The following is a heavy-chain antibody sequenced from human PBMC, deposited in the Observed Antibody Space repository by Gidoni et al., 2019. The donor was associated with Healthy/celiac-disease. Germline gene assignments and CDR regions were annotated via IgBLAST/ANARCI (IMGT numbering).Heavy chain of an antibody. CDR2: IKQDGSEK. D-gene: IGHD3-10*01. J-gene: IGHJ4*02. CDR1: GFTFSSHW. CDR3: ARVLEVRGWPFDY. Sequence: EVQLVESGGGLVQPGGSLRLSCSASGFTFSSHWMSWVRRVPGKGLEWVANIKQDGSEKYYGDSVKGRFTTSRDNAKNSLYLQMNSLRAEDTAVYYCARVLEVRGWPFDYWGQGTLVTVSS. V-gene: IGHV3-7*03.